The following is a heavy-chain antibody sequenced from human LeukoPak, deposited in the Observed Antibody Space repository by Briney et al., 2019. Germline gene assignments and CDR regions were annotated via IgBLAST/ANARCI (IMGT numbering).Heavy chain of an antibody. J-gene: IGHJ4*02. CDR3: ARDLRGYCSSTSCSPDY. V-gene: IGHV1-46*01. CDR1: GYTFTSYY. CDR2: INPSGGST. Sequence: ASVKVSCKASGYTFTSYYMHWVRQAPGQGLEWMGIINPSGGSTSYAQKFQGRVTTTRDTSTSTVYMELSSLRSEDTAVYYCARDLRGYCSSTSCSPDYWGQGTLVAVSS. D-gene: IGHD2-2*01.